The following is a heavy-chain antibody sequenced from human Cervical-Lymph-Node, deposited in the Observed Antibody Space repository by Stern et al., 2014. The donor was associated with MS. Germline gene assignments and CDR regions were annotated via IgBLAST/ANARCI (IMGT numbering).Heavy chain of an antibody. Sequence: VQLVESGAEVKKPGSSVKVSCKASGGTFSSYAVSWVRQAPGQGLEWMGGIIPMYRTTEYAQKVRGRVTITADESTSTAFMELSSLTSDDTAVYYCARDTAGDLVLEPSTMLGQDYFYYGLDVWGQGTTVTVSS. D-gene: IGHD2-2*01. CDR1: GGTFSSYA. CDR3: ARDTAGDLVLEPSTMLGQDYFYYGLDV. J-gene: IGHJ6*02. V-gene: IGHV1-69*01. CDR2: IIPMYRTT.